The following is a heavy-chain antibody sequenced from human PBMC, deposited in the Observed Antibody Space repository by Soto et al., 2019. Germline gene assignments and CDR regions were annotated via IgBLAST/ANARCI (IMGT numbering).Heavy chain of an antibody. CDR1: GFTFSTYA. J-gene: IGHJ4*02. CDR2: ISGSADST. V-gene: IGHV3-23*01. D-gene: IGHD2-21*02. CDR3: AKVGDASYNRTRCGVHVDY. Sequence: EVQVLESGGSLVQPGGSLRLSCAASGFTFSTYAMSWVRQAPGKGLEWVSTISGSADSTFYADSVKGRFTISRDNTKNTLYLKDNRLRVEDTAIYYNAKVGDASYNRTRCGVHVDYWGQGTLATVSS.